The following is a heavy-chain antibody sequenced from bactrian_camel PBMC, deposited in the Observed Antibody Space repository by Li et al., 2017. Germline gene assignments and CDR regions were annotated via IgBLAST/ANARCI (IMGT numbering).Heavy chain of an antibody. V-gene: IGHV3-3*01. CDR2: IDASGSTV. Sequence: HVQLVESGGGSVQAGGSLTLSCTASGGTYIMGWFRQYPGKEREGIASIDASGSTVYADSVKGRFTISKDNAKNTVYLRMNSLKSEDTAVYYCAADRGYGLGCDDGSGYWGQGTQVTVS. D-gene: IGHD3*01. CDR1: GGTYI. CDR3: AADRGYGLGCDDGSGY. J-gene: IGHJ6*01.